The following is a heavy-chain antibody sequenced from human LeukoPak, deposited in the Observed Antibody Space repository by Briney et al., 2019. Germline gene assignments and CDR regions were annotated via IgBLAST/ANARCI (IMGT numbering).Heavy chain of an antibody. CDR2: IYYSGST. D-gene: IGHD2-2*01. CDR3: ATAMHGGSEFYP. J-gene: IGHJ5*02. CDR1: GGSISSVVYH. V-gene: IGHV4-31*03. Sequence: PSETLSLTCSLCGGSISSVVYHWRWIRQHPGKGLECIGYIYYSGSTYYNPSLKSRVTISVDTSKNQFSLKLSSVTAADTAVYSGATAMHGGSEFYPWGQGNLVTVSS.